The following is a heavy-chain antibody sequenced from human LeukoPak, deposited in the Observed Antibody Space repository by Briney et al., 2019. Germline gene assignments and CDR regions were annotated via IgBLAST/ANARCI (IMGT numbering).Heavy chain of an antibody. CDR3: ARSGSGWFVL. CDR1: GFTVSTNF. D-gene: IGHD6-19*01. V-gene: IGHV3-53*01. Sequence: GGSLRLSRAASGFTVSTNFMSWVRQAPGKGLEWVSVIYAGGDTYYAISVKGRFTIPRDNSKNTLYLQMSSLRAEDTAVYFCARSGSGWFVLWGQGTLVTVSS. J-gene: IGHJ5*02. CDR2: IYAGGDT.